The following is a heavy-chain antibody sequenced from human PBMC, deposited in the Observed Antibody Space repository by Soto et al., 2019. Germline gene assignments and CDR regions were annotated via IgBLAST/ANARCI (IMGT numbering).Heavy chain of an antibody. CDR3: ARPHGGSSGWDNWFDP. D-gene: IGHD6-25*01. Sequence: SETLSLTCIVSGVPFSDYYWSWIRQPPGKGLEWIGYINYLGGTRYNPSLKSRATLSRPTSKSQFSLELTSVTAADTAVYYCARPHGGSSGWDNWFDPWGQGTLVTVPQ. CDR2: INYLGGT. V-gene: IGHV4-59*08. CDR1: GVPFSDYY. J-gene: IGHJ5*02.